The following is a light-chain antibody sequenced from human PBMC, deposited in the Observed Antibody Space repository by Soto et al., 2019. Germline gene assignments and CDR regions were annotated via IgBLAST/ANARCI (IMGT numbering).Light chain of an antibody. CDR2: EGS. Sequence: QSALTQPASVSGSPGQSITISCTGTSSDVGSYNLVSWYQQHPGKAPKLMIYEGSKRPSGVSSRFSGSKSGNTASLTISDHQAEDEADYYCCSYAGNSDVFGTGTKVTVL. V-gene: IGLV2-23*01. CDR3: CSYAGNSDV. CDR1: SSDVGSYNL. J-gene: IGLJ1*01.